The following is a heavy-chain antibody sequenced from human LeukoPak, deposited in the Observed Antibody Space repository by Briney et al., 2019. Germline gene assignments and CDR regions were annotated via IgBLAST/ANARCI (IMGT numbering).Heavy chain of an antibody. V-gene: IGHV4-34*01. CDR1: GGSFSGYY. CDR2: INHSGST. J-gene: IGHJ3*02. CDR3: ARVAASDAFDI. D-gene: IGHD6-25*01. Sequence: PSETLSLTCAVYGGSFSGYYLSWIRQPPGKGLEWIGEINHSGSTNYNPSLKSRVTISVDTSKNQFSLKLSSVTAADTAVYYCARVAASDAFDIWGQGTMVTVSS.